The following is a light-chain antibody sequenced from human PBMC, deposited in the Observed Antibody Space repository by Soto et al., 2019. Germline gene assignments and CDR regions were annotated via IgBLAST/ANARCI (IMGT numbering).Light chain of an antibody. CDR3: QTWGTGIMV. J-gene: IGLJ2*01. V-gene: IGLV4-69*01. CDR2: LNSDGSH. CDR1: SGHSSYA. Sequence: QLVLTQSPSASASLGVSVKLTCTLSSGHSSYAIAWHQQQPEKGPRYLMKLNSDGSHSKGDGIPDRFSGSSSGAERYLTISSLQSEDVADYYCQTWGTGIMVFGGGTKLTVL.